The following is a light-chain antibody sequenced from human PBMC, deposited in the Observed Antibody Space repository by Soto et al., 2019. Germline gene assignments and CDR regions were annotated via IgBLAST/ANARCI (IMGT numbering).Light chain of an antibody. J-gene: IGKJ2*01. V-gene: IGKV3-15*01. CDR2: SAS. CDR1: QSVGTN. CDR3: QRYNNWRPYS. Sequence: IVMTQSPATLSVSPGESATLSCRASQSVGTNLAWYQQTTGQAPRVLIHSASTSATGIPARFSGGGSDTGFTITISGRQAEDFAIYYCQRYNNWRPYSFGQGTKRENK.